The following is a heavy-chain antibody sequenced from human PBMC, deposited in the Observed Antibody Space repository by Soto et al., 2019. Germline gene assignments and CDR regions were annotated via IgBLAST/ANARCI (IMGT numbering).Heavy chain of an antibody. CDR3: AGGDYYDSSGYYPY. J-gene: IGHJ4*02. V-gene: IGHV4-30-4*01. CDR2: IYYSGST. CDR1: GGSISSGDYY. Sequence: SETLSLTCTVSGGSISSGDYYWSWIRQPPGKGLEWIGYIYYSGSTYYNPSLKSRVTISVDTSKNQFSLKLSSVTAADTAVYYCAGGDYYDSSGYYPYWGQGTLVTVS. D-gene: IGHD3-22*01.